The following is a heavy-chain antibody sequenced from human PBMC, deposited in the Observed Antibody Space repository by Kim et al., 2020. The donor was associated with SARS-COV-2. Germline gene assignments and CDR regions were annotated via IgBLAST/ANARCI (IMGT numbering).Heavy chain of an antibody. Sequence: KYYADSGKGRFTSSRDNSKNTLYLQMNSLRAEDTAVYYCAKGATVTVFDYWGQGTLVTVSS. CDR3: AKGATVTVFDY. D-gene: IGHD4-17*01. CDR2: K. V-gene: IGHV3-23*01. J-gene: IGHJ4*02.